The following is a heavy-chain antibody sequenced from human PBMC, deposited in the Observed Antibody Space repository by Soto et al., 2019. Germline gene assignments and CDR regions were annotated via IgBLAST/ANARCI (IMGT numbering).Heavy chain of an antibody. Sequence: PGGSLRLSCAASGFTFSGSAMHWVRQASGKGLEWVGRIRSKADSYATAYAASVKGRFTISRDDSKNTAYLQMNSLKVDDTAVYNCTRDPPMFPCGLDVWGKGTRVTVP. D-gene: IGHD5-18*01. CDR2: IRSKADSYAT. CDR1: GFTFSGSA. J-gene: IGHJ6*04. CDR3: TRDPPMFPCGLDV. V-gene: IGHV3-73*01.